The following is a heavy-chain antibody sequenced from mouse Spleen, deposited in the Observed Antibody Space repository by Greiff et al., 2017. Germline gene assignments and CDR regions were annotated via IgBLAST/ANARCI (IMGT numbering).Heavy chain of an antibody. CDR1: GFTFSSYA. J-gene: IGHJ4*01. Sequence: EVHLVESGGGLVKPGGSLKLSCAASGFTFSSYAMSWVRQTPEKRLEWVATISSGGSYTYYPDSVKGRFTISRDNAKNTLYLQMSSLRSEDTAMYYCARRGGNYVDAMDYWGQGTSVTVSS. D-gene: IGHD2-1*01. CDR3: ARRGGNYVDAMDY. V-gene: IGHV5-9-3*01. CDR2: ISSGGSYT.